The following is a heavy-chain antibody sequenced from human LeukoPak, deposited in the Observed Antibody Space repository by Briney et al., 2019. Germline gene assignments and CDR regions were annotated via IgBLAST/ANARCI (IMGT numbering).Heavy chain of an antibody. Sequence: KAGGSLRLSCAASGFTFDDYGMSWVRQAPGKGLEWVSSISSSGAYISYADSVRGRFSISRDNSKTSVYLQMNDLRAEDTALYYCVTAADDRFGKFNYWGQGTLVTVSS. V-gene: IGHV3-21*01. CDR2: ISSSGAYI. D-gene: IGHD3-16*01. J-gene: IGHJ4*02. CDR1: GFTFDDYG. CDR3: VTAADDRFGKFNY.